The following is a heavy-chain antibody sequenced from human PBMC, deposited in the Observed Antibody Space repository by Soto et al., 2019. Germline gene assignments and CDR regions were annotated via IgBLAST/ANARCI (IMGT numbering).Heavy chain of an antibody. CDR2: IIGSGGST. Sequence: EGQLLESGGGLVQPGGSLRLSCTASGFTFSSYTMSWVRQAPGHGLEWVSAIIGSGGSTFSADSVKGRVAISRDYSKNTLFLQMNSLRADAAAVYYWANEGTFDSSGFYDYFHYWGQGTLVTVSS. CDR3: ANEGTFDSSGFYDYFHY. V-gene: IGHV3-23*01. J-gene: IGHJ4*02. CDR1: GFTFSSYT. D-gene: IGHD3-22*01.